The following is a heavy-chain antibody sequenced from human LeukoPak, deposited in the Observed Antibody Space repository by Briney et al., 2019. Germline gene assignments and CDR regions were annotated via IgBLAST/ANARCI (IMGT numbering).Heavy chain of an antibody. Sequence: SETLSLTCAVYGGSFSGYYWSWIRQPPGKGLEWIGEINHSGSTNYNPSLKSRVTISADTSKNQFSLKLSSVTAAGTAVYYCARVRPLLWFGELSGGLDYWGQGTLVTVSS. J-gene: IGHJ4*02. V-gene: IGHV4-34*01. D-gene: IGHD3-10*01. CDR1: GGSFSGYY. CDR2: INHSGST. CDR3: ARVRPLLWFGELSGGLDY.